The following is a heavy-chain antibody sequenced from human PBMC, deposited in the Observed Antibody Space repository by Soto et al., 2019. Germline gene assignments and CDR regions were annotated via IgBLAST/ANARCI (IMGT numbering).Heavy chain of an antibody. CDR2: IYYSGST. V-gene: IGHV4-39*01. Sequence: SETLSLTCTVSGASIMSNSHYWAWIRQPPGKVLEWIVSIYYSGSTYYNPSLKSRVTISLDTSNNQFSLKLSSVTSADTAVYYCARPLGTTGTTEPFDYWGQGTLVTVSS. J-gene: IGHJ4*02. D-gene: IGHD1-1*01. CDR1: GASIMSNSHY. CDR3: ARPLGTTGTTEPFDY.